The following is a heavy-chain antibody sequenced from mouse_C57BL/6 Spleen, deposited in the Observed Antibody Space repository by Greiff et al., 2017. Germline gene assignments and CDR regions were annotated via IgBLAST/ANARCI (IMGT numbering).Heavy chain of an antibody. V-gene: IGHV1-69*01. J-gene: IGHJ3*01. CDR1: GYTFTSYW. CDR3: AKGYYGSSYPWFAY. CDR2: IDPSDSYT. D-gene: IGHD1-1*01. Sequence: QVQLQQPGAELVMPGASVKLSCKASGYTFTSYWMHWVKQRPGQGLEWIGEIDPSDSYTNYNQKFKGKATLTVDKSSSTAYMQLSSLTSEDSAVYYCAKGYYGSSYPWFAYWGQGTLVTVSA.